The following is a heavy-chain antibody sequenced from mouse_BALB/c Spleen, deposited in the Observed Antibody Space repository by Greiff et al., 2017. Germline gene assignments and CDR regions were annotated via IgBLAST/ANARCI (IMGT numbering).Heavy chain of an antibody. V-gene: IGHV2-9*02. D-gene: IGHD2-14*01. CDR3: ARDGYESYAMDY. Sequence: VNVVESGPGLVAPSQSLSITCTVSGFSLTSYGVHWVRQPPGKGLEWLGVIWAGGSTNYNSALMSRLSISKDNSKSQVFLKMNSLQTDDTAMYYCARDGYESYAMDYWGQGTSVTVSS. J-gene: IGHJ4*01. CDR1: GFSLTSYG. CDR2: IWAGGST.